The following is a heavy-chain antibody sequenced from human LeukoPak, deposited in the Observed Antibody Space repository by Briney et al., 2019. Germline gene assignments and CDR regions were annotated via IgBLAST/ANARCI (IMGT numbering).Heavy chain of an antibody. J-gene: IGHJ4*02. Sequence: SETLSLTCTVSGDSISSGSYYWSWIRQPAGKGLEWIGRIYTGGSTNYNPSLKSRVTISTDTSKNQFSLKLSSVTAADTAVYYCAREIMSFDSWGQGILATVSS. V-gene: IGHV4-61*02. CDR1: GDSISSGSYY. CDR2: IYTGGST. CDR3: AREIMSFDS.